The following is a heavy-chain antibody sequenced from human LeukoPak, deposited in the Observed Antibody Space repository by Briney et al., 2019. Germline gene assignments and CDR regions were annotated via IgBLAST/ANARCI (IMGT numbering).Heavy chain of an antibody. CDR2: ISSIGTT. J-gene: IGHJ3*02. Sequence: PSETLSLTCSVSDDSFSIHYWTWVRHPPGEGLEWIGYISSIGTTRYNTSLKSRVTRSVNTSKKRFSLKMTSVTAADTAVYYCARDPTTVNKGFDIWGQGTMVTVSS. D-gene: IGHD4-17*01. CDR3: ARDPTTVNKGFDI. CDR1: DDSFSIHY. V-gene: IGHV4-59*11.